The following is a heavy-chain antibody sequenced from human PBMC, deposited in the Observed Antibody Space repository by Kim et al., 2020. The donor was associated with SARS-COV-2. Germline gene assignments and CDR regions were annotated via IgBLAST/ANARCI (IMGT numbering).Heavy chain of an antibody. V-gene: IGHV3-49*04. Sequence: GGSLRLSCVFSGFTFGDYGITWVRQAPGKGLEWIGFIKSKVYGLETEYAASLKGRFSISGDDSKNIAYLHMDRLTTEDTANYFCSRVTKTAQYDSKGYYFVDDRGQGTPLTIAS. J-gene: IGHJ4*02. CDR1: GFTFGDYG. D-gene: IGHD3-22*01. CDR3: SRVTKTAQYDSKGYYFVDD. CDR2: IKSKVYGLET.